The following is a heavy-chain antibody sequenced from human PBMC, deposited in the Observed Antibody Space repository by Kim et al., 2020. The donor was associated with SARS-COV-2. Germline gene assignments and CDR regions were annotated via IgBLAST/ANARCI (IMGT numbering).Heavy chain of an antibody. CDR2: IKRKTDGETT. CDR3: TTDRYVLVGYAVYYYGMDV. V-gene: IGHV3-15*01. J-gene: IGHJ6*02. CDR1: GFSFSDAW. Sequence: GGSLRLSCAASGFSFSDAWMSWVRQAPGKGLEWIGRIKRKTDGETTDYAVPVKGRFTISRDDSKTTLYLQMNSLKTEDTAVYYCTTDRYVLVGYAVYYYGMDVWGRGTAVTVSS. D-gene: IGHD2-8*02.